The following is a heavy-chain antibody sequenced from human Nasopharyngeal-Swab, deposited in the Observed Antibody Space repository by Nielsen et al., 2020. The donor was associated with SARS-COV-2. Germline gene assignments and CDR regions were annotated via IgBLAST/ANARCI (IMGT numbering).Heavy chain of an antibody. CDR3: ASPSLEGVGNSSGYSYGMDV. CDR1: GCSISSYY. D-gene: IGHD3-22*01. Sequence: SDPLSLTCTVSGCSISSYYWSWIRQPPGKGLEWIGYIYYSGSTNYNPSLKSRVTISVDTSKNQFSLKLSSVTAADTAVYYCASPSLEGVGNSSGYSYGMDVWGQGTTVTVSS. CDR2: IYYSGST. V-gene: IGHV4-59*08. J-gene: IGHJ6*02.